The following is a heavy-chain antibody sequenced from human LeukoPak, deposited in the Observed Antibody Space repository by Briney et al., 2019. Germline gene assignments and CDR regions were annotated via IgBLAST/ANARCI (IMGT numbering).Heavy chain of an antibody. Sequence: NPSETLSLTCAVSSDSISRSTFYWSWIPPPPGQGLVWNGCFSYLGGTYFNPSLKSRVTISVGPSKNHFSLNLSSWTATDTGVYFFVTDVTQYGSGWRPNAHWGQGTLVTVSS. CDR1: SDSISRSTFY. CDR2: FSYLGGT. D-gene: IGHD6-19*01. CDR3: VTDVTQYGSGWRPNAH. V-gene: IGHV4-39*02. J-gene: IGHJ4*02.